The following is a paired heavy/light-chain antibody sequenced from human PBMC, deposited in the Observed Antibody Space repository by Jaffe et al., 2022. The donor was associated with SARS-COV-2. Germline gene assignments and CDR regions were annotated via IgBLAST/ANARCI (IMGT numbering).Heavy chain of an antibody. J-gene: IGHJ4*02. D-gene: IGHD3-10*01. Sequence: QVQLVQSGAEMKKPGASMKVSCKTSGYTFTACAFHWVRQAPGRGFEHMGWLNGGNGDTKYSQTFQDRISITRDTSASTVYMELSRLGFEDTAIYFCAVFLSGSGSSYTMIDQWGQGTLVTVSS. CDR3: AVFLSGSGSSYTMIDQ. CDR2: LNGGNGDT. V-gene: IGHV1-3*01. CDR1: GYTFTACA.
Light chain of an antibody. CDR1: QSVSWK. CDR2: GAS. J-gene: IGKJ4*01. V-gene: IGKV3-15*01. Sequence: EVVMTQSPVTLSVSPGESATLSCRASQSVSWKLAWYQQKPGQTPRLVMYGASTRATDIPPRFSGSRSGTEFTLTISSLQSEDFAVYYCQQYHSWPLTFGGGTKVEMK. CDR3: QQYHSWPLT.